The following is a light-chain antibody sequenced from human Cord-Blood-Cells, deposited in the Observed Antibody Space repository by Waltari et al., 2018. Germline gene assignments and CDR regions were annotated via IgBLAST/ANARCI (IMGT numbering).Light chain of an antibody. CDR1: PSILHRNVYNY. V-gene: IGKV2-28*01. CDR3: MQALQSPYT. CDR2: LGS. J-gene: IGKJ2*01. Sequence: DIVMTQSPLSLPVTPGETASLSCRPSPSILHRNVYNYLDWYLQKPGQSPTLLIYLGSNRASGIPDRFSGSGSGTDFTLKISRVESEDFGVYYCMQALQSPYTFGQGTKLEIK.